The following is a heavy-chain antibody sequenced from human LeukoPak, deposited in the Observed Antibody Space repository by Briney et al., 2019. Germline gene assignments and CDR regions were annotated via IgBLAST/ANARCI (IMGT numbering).Heavy chain of an antibody. J-gene: IGHJ4*02. V-gene: IGHV4-59*12. CDR1: GGSISSYY. CDR3: ARLRQDYFDSSGYFSNYYFDY. Sequence: ASETLSLTCTVSGGSISSYYWSWIRQPPGKGLEWIGYIYYSGSTNYNSSFKSRVTISVDTSKNQFSLKLSSVTAADTAVYYCARLRQDYFDSSGYFSNYYFDYWGQGALVTVSS. CDR2: IYYSGST. D-gene: IGHD3-22*01.